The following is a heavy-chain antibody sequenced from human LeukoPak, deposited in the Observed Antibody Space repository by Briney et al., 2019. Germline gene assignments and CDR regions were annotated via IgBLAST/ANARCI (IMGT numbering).Heavy chain of an antibody. D-gene: IGHD2-2*01. CDR1: GFTFSSYW. CDR3: ASPGVPAATVPFDY. CDR2: IKQDGSEK. V-gene: IGHV3-7*03. J-gene: IGHJ4*02. Sequence: PGGSLRLSCAASGFTFSSYWMSWVRQAPGKGLEWVANIKQDGSEKYYVDSVKGRFTISRDNAKNSLYLQMNSLRAEDTAVYYCASPGVPAATVPFDYWGQGTLVTVSS.